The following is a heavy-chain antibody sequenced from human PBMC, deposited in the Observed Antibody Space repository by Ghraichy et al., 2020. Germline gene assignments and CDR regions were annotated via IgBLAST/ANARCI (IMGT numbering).Heavy chain of an antibody. Sequence: SETLSLTCTVSGGSISSSSYYWGRIRQPPGQGLVGIGCIYYSGSTYYNPSLKRRVTISVDTSKNQFSLKLSPVTAADTAVYYCAAVAGPYYYYYGMDVWGQGTTVTVSS. J-gene: IGHJ6*02. V-gene: IGHV4-39*01. CDR2: IYYSGST. D-gene: IGHD6-19*01. CDR1: GGSISSSSYY. CDR3: AAVAGPYYYYYGMDV.